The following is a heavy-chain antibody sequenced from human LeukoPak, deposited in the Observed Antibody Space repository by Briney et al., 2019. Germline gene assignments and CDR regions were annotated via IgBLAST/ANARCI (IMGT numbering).Heavy chain of an antibody. CDR1: GGSISSGDYY. D-gene: IGHD2-2*01. V-gene: IGHV4-30-4*01. CDR2: IYYSGST. Sequence: SETLSLTCTVSGGSISSGDYYWSWIRQPLGKGLEWIGYIYYSGSTYYNPSLKSRVTISVDTSKNQFSLKLSSVTAADTAVYYCARGYIVVVPAATADDAFDIWGQGTMVTVSS. J-gene: IGHJ3*02. CDR3: ARGYIVVVPAATADDAFDI.